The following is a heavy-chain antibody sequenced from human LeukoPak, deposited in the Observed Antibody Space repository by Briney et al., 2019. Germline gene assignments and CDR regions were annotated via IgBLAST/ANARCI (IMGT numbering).Heavy chain of an antibody. Sequence: PGGSLRFSCAASGFTFSSYSMNWVRQAPGKGLEWVSSISGSSSNIYYADSVKGRFTISRDNAKSSLYLHMNSLRAEDTAVYFCARDSYGAGSFDVWGQGTMVTVSS. V-gene: IGHV3-21*01. J-gene: IGHJ3*01. CDR2: ISGSSSNI. D-gene: IGHD3-10*01. CDR1: GFTFSSYS. CDR3: ARDSYGAGSFDV.